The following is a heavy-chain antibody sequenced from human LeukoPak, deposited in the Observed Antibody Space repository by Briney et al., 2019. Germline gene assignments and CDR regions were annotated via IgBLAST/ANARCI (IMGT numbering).Heavy chain of an antibody. CDR1: GGSIGASINSPNW. V-gene: IGHV4-4*02. CDR3: ARHGPGYSSSWSQGGWFDP. Sequence: SETLSLTCAVSGGSIGASINSPNWWSWVRQPPGKGLEWIGEIFHSGSTNYNPSLKSRVTMSVDMSKNQFSLKLSSVTAADTAVYYCARHGPGYSSSWSQGGWFDPWGQGNLVTVSS. J-gene: IGHJ5*02. D-gene: IGHD6-13*01. CDR2: IFHSGST.